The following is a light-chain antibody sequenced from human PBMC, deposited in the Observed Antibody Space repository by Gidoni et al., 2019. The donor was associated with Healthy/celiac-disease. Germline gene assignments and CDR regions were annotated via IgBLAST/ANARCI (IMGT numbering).Light chain of an antibody. Sequence: ELVMTQSPATRSVSPGERATLSCRASQSVSSNVAWYQQKPGQAARLLIYGSSTRATGNPARLSGSGSGTEFTLTISSMQTEEFAVYYCQQYKNWSWTFGQGTKVEIK. CDR3: QQYKNWSWT. CDR2: GSS. CDR1: QSVSSN. V-gene: IGKV3-15*01. J-gene: IGKJ1*01.